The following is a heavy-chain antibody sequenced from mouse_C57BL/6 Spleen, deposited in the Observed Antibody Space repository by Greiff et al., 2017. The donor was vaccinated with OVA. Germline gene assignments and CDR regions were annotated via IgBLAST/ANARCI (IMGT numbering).Heavy chain of an antibody. CDR3: ARYGSYWYFDV. CDR1: GYTFTSYW. Sequence: QVQLQQPGAELVRPGSSVKLSCKASGYTFTSYWMHWVKQRPIQGLEWIGNIDPSDSETHYNQKFKDKATLTVDKSSSTAYMPLSSLTSEDSAVDYCARYGSYWYFDVWGTGTTVTVSS. CDR2: IDPSDSET. D-gene: IGHD1-1*01. V-gene: IGHV1-52*01. J-gene: IGHJ1*03.